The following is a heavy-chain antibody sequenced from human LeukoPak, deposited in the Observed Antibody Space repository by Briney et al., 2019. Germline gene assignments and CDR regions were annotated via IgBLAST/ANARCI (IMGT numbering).Heavy chain of an antibody. D-gene: IGHD6-6*01. J-gene: IGHJ4*02. CDR2: IIPILGIA. Sequence: GASVKVSCKPSGGTFSSYAISWVRQAPGQGLEWMGRIIPILGIANYAQKFQGRVTITADKSTSTDYMELSSLRSEDTAVYYCARDLIAARSYYFDYWGQGTLVTVSS. V-gene: IGHV1-69*04. CDR3: ARDLIAARSYYFDY. CDR1: GGTFSSYA.